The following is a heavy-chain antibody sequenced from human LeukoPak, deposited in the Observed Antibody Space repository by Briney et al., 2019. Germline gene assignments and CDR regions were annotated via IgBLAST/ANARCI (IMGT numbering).Heavy chain of an antibody. J-gene: IGHJ6*02. Sequence: GGSLRLSCAASGFTFSSYAMSWVRQAPGKGLEWASAISGSGGSTYYADSVKGRFTISRDNSKNTLYLQMNSLRAEDTAVYYCAKDPGPDHGDYSPHYYGMDVWGQGTTVTVSS. D-gene: IGHD4-17*01. CDR3: AKDPGPDHGDYSPHYYGMDV. V-gene: IGHV3-23*01. CDR1: GFTFSSYA. CDR2: ISGSGGST.